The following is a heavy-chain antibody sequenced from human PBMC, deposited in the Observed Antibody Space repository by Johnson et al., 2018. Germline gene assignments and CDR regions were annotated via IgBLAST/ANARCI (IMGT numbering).Heavy chain of an antibody. CDR2: IGTAGDT. Sequence: EVQLVESGGGLVQPGGSLRLSCAASGFTFSSYDMHWVRQATGKGLEWVSAIGTAGDTYYPGSVTGRFTISRENAKNSLYLQMNSLRAGDTAGYYCARGVYCSGGSCYHRPGYYYYMDVWDKGTTVTVSS. CDR3: ARGVYCSGGSCYHRPGYYYYMDV. D-gene: IGHD2-15*01. CDR1: GFTFSSYD. J-gene: IGHJ6*03. V-gene: IGHV3-13*01.